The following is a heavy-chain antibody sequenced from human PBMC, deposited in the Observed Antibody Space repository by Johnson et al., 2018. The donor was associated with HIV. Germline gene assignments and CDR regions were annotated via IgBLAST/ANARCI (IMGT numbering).Heavy chain of an antibody. CDR2: ISYDGSNK. J-gene: IGHJ3*02. V-gene: IGHV3-30*14. CDR1: GFTFSNYA. Sequence: QVQLVESGGGVVQPGRSLRLSCAASGFTFSNYAMHWVRQVPGKGLEWVAVISYDGSNKYYADSVKGRFTISRDNSKNTLYLQMNSLRAEDTAVYYCARGGRNDAFDIWGQGTMVTVSS. CDR3: ARGGRNDAFDI. D-gene: IGHD3-10*01.